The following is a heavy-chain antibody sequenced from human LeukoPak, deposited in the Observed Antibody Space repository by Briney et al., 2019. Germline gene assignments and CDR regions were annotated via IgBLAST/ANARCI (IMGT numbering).Heavy chain of an antibody. CDR1: GFSFSSHG. V-gene: IGHV3-30*02. CDR3: AKVMARGITSTPDY. Sequence: PGGSLRLSCATSGFSFSSHGIHWVRQAPGKGLEWVAFIRYDGNNEYYADSVKGRFTIPRDNSKNTLYLQMNSLKPEDTAVYYCAKVMARGITSTPDYWGQGTLVTVSS. D-gene: IGHD3-10*01. CDR2: IRYDGNNE. J-gene: IGHJ4*02.